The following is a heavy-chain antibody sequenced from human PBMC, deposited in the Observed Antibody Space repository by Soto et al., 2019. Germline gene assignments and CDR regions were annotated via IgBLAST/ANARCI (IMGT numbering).Heavy chain of an antibody. CDR2: ISAYNGNT. CDR1: GYTFTSYG. V-gene: IGHV1-18*04. J-gene: IGHJ4*02. Sequence: VSVKVSCKASGYTFTSYGISWVRQAPGQGLEWMGWISAYNGNTNYAQKLQGRVTMTTDTSTSTAYMELRSLRSDDTAVYYCARDGLTYYYGSGSSISQNYFDYWGQGTLVTVSS. CDR3: ARDGLTYYYGSGSSISQNYFDY. D-gene: IGHD3-10*01.